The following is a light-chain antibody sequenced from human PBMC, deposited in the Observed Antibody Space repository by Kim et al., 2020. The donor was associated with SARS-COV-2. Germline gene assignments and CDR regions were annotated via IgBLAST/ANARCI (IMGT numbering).Light chain of an antibody. Sequence: SYELTQPPSVSVSPGQTASITCSGDKLGDKYACWYQQKPGQSPVLVIYQDSKRPSGIPERFSGSNSGNTATLTISGTQAMDEADYYCQAWDSSTEVFGTDTKVTVL. V-gene: IGLV3-1*01. CDR3: QAWDSSTEV. J-gene: IGLJ1*01. CDR2: QDS. CDR1: KLGDKY.